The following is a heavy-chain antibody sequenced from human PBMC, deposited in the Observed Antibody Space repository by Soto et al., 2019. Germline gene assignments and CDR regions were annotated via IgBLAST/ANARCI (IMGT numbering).Heavy chain of an antibody. V-gene: IGHV1-69*13. CDR2: IIPIFGTA. CDR3: ASQLNSSSCYGFFGY. D-gene: IGHD6-13*01. J-gene: IGHJ4*02. Sequence: PSVKVSCKASGGTFSSYAISWVRQAPGQGLEWMGGIIPIFGTANYAQKFQGRVTITADESTSTAYMELSSLRSEDTAVYYCASQLNSSSCYGFFGYWGQGTLVTVSS. CDR1: GGTFSSYA.